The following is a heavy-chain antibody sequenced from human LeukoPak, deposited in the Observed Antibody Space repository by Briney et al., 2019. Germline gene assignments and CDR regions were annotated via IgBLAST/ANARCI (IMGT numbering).Heavy chain of an antibody. CDR1: GFTFSSYA. Sequence: GRSLRLSCAASGFTFSSYAMHWVRQAPGKGLECVAVISYDGSNKYYADSVKGRFTISRDNSKNTLYLQMNSLRAEDTAVYYCARRRDGYSTLDYWGQGTLVTVSS. CDR3: ARRRDGYSTLDY. V-gene: IGHV3-30-3*01. CDR2: ISYDGSNK. J-gene: IGHJ4*02. D-gene: IGHD5-24*01.